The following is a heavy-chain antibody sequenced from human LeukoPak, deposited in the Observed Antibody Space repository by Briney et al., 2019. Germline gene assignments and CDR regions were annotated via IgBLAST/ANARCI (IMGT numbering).Heavy chain of an antibody. V-gene: IGHV1-8*01. J-gene: IGHJ4*02. Sequence: ASVKVSCKASGYTFTSYVINGLGQAAGQELEWMGWMNPNSGNAGYAQKFQGRTTMTRNTFISTAYMELSSLTSEDTAVYYCAMVWGSVDYWGQGTLVTVSS. CDR2: MNPNSGNA. CDR1: GYTFTSYV. D-gene: IGHD7-27*01. CDR3: AMVWGSVDY.